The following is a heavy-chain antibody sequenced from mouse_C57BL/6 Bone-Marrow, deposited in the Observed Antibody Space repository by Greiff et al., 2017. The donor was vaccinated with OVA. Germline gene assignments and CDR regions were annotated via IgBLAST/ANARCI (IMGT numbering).Heavy chain of an antibody. CDR3: ARGGTSPFAY. J-gene: IGHJ3*01. V-gene: IGHV1-42*01. CDR1: GYSFTGYY. Sequence: EVKLQESGPELVKPGASVKISCKASGYSFTGYYMNWVQQSPEKSLEWIGEINPSTGGTTYNQKFKAKATLTVDKSSSTAYMQLKSLTSEDSAVYYCARGGTSPFAYWGQGTLVTVSA. D-gene: IGHD4-1*01. CDR2: INPSTGGT.